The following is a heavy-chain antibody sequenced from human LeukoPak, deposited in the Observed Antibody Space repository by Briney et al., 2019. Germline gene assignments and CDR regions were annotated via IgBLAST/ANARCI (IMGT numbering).Heavy chain of an antibody. CDR1: GFTFDDYA. CDR3: AKDNSVPGRKMATIINPLDY. CDR2: ISWNSGSI. V-gene: IGHV3-9*01. J-gene: IGHJ4*02. Sequence: GGSLRLSCAASGFTFDDYAMHWVRQAPGKGLEWVSGISWNSGSIGCADSVKGRFTISRDNAKNSLYLQMNSLRAEDTALYYCAKDNSVPGRKMATIINPLDYWGQGTLVTVSS. D-gene: IGHD5-24*01.